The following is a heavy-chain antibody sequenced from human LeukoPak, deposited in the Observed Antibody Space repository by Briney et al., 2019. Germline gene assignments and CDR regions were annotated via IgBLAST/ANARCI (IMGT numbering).Heavy chain of an antibody. V-gene: IGHV4-59*08. CDR1: GGSISSYY. CDR3: ARLQREMATLFDY. J-gene: IGHJ4*02. Sequence: SETLSLTCTVSGGSISSYYWSWIRQPPGKGLEWIGYIYYSGSTNYNPSLKSRVTISVDTSKNQFSLKLSSVTAADTAVYYCARLQREMATLFDYWGQGTLVTVSS. CDR2: IYYSGST. D-gene: IGHD5-24*01.